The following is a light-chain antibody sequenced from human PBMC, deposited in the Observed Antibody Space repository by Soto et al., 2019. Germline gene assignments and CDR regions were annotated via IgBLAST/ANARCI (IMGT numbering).Light chain of an antibody. CDR3: SSYTTTSSPV. V-gene: IGLV2-14*01. CDR2: EVT. CDR1: SSDVGAYNF. Sequence: QSALTQPASVSGSPGQSITISCTGTSSDVGAYNFVSWYQQHPDKAPKLIIFEVTNRPSGVSNRYSGSKSGNTASLIISGLQPEDDADYYCSSYTTTSSPVFGGGTKVTVL. J-gene: IGLJ3*02.